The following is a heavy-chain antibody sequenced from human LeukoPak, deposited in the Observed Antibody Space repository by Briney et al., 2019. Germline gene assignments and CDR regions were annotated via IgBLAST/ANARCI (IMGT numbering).Heavy chain of an antibody. D-gene: IGHD3-10*01. CDR2: IYYSGST. J-gene: IGHJ4*02. V-gene: IGHV4-39*01. CDR3: ARSRITMVRGVIIPPDY. CDR1: GGSISSSSYY. Sequence: PSETLSLTCTVSGGSISSSSYYWGWIRQPPGKGLEWIGSIYYSGSTYYNPSLKSRVTISADTSKNQFSLKLSSVTAADTAVYYCARSRITMVRGVIIPPDYWGQGTLVTVSS.